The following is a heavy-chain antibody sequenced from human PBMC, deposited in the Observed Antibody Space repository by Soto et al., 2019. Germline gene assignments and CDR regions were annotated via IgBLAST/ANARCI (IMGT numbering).Heavy chain of an antibody. Sequence: SETLCLTCTVAGGSISNFYWSCIRQPPGKGLEWIGYIYYSGSTNYNPSLKSRVTISVDTSKNQFSLKLSSVTAADTAVYYCARAGAATLSDYWGQGTLVTVSS. V-gene: IGHV4-59*01. J-gene: IGHJ4*02. CDR1: GGSISNFY. CDR3: ARAGAATLSDY. D-gene: IGHD2-15*01. CDR2: IYYSGST.